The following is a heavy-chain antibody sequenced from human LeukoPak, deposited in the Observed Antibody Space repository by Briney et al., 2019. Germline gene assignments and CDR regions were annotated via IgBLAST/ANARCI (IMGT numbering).Heavy chain of an antibody. V-gene: IGHV3-53*01. CDR2: IQSGGNI. J-gene: IGHJ6*02. D-gene: IGHD1-1*01. CDR3: ARDRGYAMDV. Sequence: PGGSLRLSCAASGLSISDQYMSWVRQAPGKGLEWVSIIQSGGNIYYADSVKGRIIVSRDNSKNTVYLQMNSLRAEDTAVYYCARDRGYAMDVWGQGTTVTVSS. CDR1: GLSISDQY.